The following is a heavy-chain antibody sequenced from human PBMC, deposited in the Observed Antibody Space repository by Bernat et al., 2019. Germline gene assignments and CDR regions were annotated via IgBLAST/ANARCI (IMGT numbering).Heavy chain of an antibody. CDR3: ARDPNYAALDI. CDR1: GFTFSTSW. D-gene: IGHD5-24*01. V-gene: IGHV3-7*03. CDR2: INIDGTQI. J-gene: IGHJ2*01. Sequence: EVHLVESGGGLVQPGGSLRLSCAASGFTFSTSWMAWVRQAPGKGLEWVANINIDGTQIYYVDSVRGRFTMSRDNAKNSLYLQMSSLRAEDTAVYYCARDPNYAALDIWGRGTLVTVSS.